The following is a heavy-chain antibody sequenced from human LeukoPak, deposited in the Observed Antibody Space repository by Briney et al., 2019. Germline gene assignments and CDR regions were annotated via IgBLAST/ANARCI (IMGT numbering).Heavy chain of an antibody. D-gene: IGHD6-19*01. CDR1: GFTVSSNY. CDR2: IYSGGST. V-gene: IGHV3-53*05. Sequence: PGGSLRLSCAASGFTVSSNYISWVRQAPGKGLEWVSAIYSGGSTHYADSVKGRFTISRDNSKNTLYLQMNSLRAEDTAVYYCAKGGARYSSGPRYMDVWGKGTTVTVSS. CDR3: AKGGARYSSGPRYMDV. J-gene: IGHJ6*03.